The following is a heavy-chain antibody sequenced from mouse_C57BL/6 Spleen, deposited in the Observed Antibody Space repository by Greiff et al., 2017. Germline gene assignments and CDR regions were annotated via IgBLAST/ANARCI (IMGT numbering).Heavy chain of an antibody. V-gene: IGHV1-15*01. CDR2: IDPETGGT. J-gene: IGHJ4*01. Sequence: VQLQESGAELVRPGASVTLSCKASGYTFTDYEMHWVKQTPVHGLEWIGAIDPETGGTAYNQKFKGKAILTADKSSSTAYMELRSLTSEDSAVYYCTRSGIPYYYGSSYYYAMDYWGKGTSVTVSS. CDR3: TRSGIPYYYGSSYYYAMDY. D-gene: IGHD1-1*01. CDR1: GYTFTDYE.